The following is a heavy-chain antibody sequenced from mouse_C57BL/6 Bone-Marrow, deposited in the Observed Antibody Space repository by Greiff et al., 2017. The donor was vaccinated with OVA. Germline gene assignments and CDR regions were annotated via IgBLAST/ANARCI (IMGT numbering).Heavy chain of an antibody. D-gene: IGHD2-5*01. CDR1: GYTFNDYE. CDR2: IAPETGGT. J-gene: IGHJ4*01. CDR3: TRGYSNYYAMDY. V-gene: IGHV1-15*01. Sequence: QVQLQQSGAELVRPGASVTLSCKASGYTFNDYEMHWVKQTPVHGLEWIGAIAPETGGTAYNQKFKGKAILTADKSSSTDYMELRGLTSEYSAVYDCTRGYSNYYAMDYWGQGTSVTVSS.